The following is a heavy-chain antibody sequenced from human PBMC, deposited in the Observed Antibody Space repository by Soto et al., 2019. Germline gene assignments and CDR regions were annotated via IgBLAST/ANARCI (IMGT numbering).Heavy chain of an antibody. CDR3: AIVGVVSDTSFDY. D-gene: IGHD2-2*01. V-gene: IGHV3-30-3*01. Sequence: QVQVVESGGGVVQPGRSLRLSCAASGFTFRNHGMHWVRQAPGKGLEWVAFISYDGSNEYYGDSVRGRFTISRDNSKDTLYLQMNSLTSEDTAVYYCAIVGVVSDTSFDYWGQGTLVTVSS. CDR2: ISYDGSNE. CDR1: GFTFRNHG. J-gene: IGHJ4*02.